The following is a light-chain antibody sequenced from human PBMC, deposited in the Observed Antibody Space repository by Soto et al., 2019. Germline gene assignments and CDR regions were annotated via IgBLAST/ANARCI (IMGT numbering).Light chain of an antibody. CDR1: QGIRHA. J-gene: IGKJ1*01. CDR3: LQQNSFTWT. CDR2: TAS. V-gene: IGKV1-17*01. Sequence: DIQMTQSPSSLSASVGDRVTITCRASQGIRHALAWYQQKPGKAPKRLIYTASSVHSGVPSRFSGSGSGTEFTLTSSSLQPEDFAIYYCLQQNSFTWTFGQGTQVDIK.